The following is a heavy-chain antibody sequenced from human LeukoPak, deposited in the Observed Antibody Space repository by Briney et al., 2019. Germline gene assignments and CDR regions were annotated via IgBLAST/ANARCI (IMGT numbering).Heavy chain of an antibody. CDR2: IIPIFGTA. CDR1: GGTFSSYA. J-gene: IGHJ4*02. Sequence: ASVKVSCKASGGTFSSYAISWVRQAPGQGLEWMGGIIPIFGTANYAQKFQGRVTITTDESTSTAYMELSSLRSEDTAVYYCARVTRVVPAAIRGYYFDYWGPGTLVIVSS. CDR3: ARVTRVVPAAIRGYYFDY. D-gene: IGHD2-2*02. V-gene: IGHV1-69*05.